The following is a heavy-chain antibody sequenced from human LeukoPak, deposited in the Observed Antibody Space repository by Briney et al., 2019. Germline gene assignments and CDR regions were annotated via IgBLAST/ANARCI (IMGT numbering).Heavy chain of an antibody. J-gene: IGHJ1*01. CDR1: GGSTSSYY. CDR3: ARGRWLVKYFQH. V-gene: IGHV4-34*01. CDR2: INHSGST. D-gene: IGHD6-19*01. Sequence: SETLSLTCTVSGGSTSSYYWSWIRQPPGKGLEWIGEINHSGSTNYNPSLKSRVTISVDTSKNQFSLKLSSVTAADTAVYYCARGRWLVKYFQHWGQGTLVTVSS.